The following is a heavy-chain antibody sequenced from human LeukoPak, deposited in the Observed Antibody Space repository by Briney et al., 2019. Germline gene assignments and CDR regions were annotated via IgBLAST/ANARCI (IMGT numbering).Heavy chain of an antibody. J-gene: IGHJ4*02. D-gene: IGHD6-19*01. CDR1: GGTFISYA. CDR3: ARDRGWGLYYFDY. V-gene: IGHV1-69*13. Sequence: GASVKVSCKASGGTFISYAISWVRQAPGQGLEWMGGIIPIFGTANYAQKFQGRVTITADESTSTAYMELSSLRSEDTAVYYCARDRGWGLYYFDYWGQGTLVTVSS. CDR2: IIPIFGTA.